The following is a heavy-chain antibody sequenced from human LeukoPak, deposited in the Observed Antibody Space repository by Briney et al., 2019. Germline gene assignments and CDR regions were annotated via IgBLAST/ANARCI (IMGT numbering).Heavy chain of an antibody. CDR3: ARGTDGLGIFDP. D-gene: IGHD3-3*01. CDR1: GGSIGGYY. V-gene: IGHV4-59*01. CDR2: VYSSGST. J-gene: IGHJ5*02. Sequence: SETLSLTCNVSGGSIGGYYWSWIRQAPGKGQEWIGYVYSSGSTNYSPSLKSRVTISLDRSNFHFSLRLNSVTAADTALYYCARGTDGLGIFDPWGQGALVLVSS.